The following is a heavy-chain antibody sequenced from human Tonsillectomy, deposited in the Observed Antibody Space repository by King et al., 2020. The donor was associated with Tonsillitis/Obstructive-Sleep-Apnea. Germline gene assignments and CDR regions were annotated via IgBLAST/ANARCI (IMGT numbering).Heavy chain of an antibody. J-gene: IGHJ3*01. CDR1: GFTLSDYY. V-gene: IGHV3-11*06. CDR2: ISHRSIYI. Sequence: VQLVESGGGLVKPGGSLRLSCAASGFTLSDYYMSWIRQAPGKGLEWVSHISHRSIYIKYADSVKGRFTISRDNAKNLLYLQMNSLRAEDTAIYYCARDDGYSSSDDWGQGTMVTVSS. D-gene: IGHD6-6*01. CDR3: ARDDGYSSSDD.